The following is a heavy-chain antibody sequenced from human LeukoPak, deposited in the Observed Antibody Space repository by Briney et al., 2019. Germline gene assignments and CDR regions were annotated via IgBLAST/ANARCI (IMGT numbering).Heavy chain of an antibody. Sequence: PGGSLRLSCAASGFTFSSYAMSWIRQAPGKGLEWVSAISGSGISTYYADSVKGRFTISKDISKNSLYLQMNSLRAEDTAVYYCAKDGYCSAGSCFSANDAFDIWGQGTMVTVSS. V-gene: IGHV3-23*01. CDR2: ISGSGIST. D-gene: IGHD2-15*01. CDR1: GFTFSSYA. CDR3: AKDGYCSAGSCFSANDAFDI. J-gene: IGHJ3*02.